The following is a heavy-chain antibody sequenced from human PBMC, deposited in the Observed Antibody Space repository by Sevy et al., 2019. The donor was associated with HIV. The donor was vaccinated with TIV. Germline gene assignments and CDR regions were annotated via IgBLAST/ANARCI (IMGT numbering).Heavy chain of an antibody. CDR2: INPNSGGT. CDR3: ARAIHREPLNSFDY. D-gene: IGHD1-26*01. Sequence: ASVKVSYKASGYTFTGYYMHWVRQAPGQGLEWMGRINPNSGGTNYAQKFQGRVTMTRDTSISTAYMELSRLRSDDTAVYYCARAIHREPLNSFDYWGQGTLVTVSS. V-gene: IGHV1-2*06. J-gene: IGHJ4*02. CDR1: GYTFTGYY.